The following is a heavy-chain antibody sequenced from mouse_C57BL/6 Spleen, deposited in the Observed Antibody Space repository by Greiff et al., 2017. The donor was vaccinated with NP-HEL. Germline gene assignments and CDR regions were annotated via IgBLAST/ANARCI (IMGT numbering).Heavy chain of an antibody. CDR3: AREGSITTVVADY. CDR1: GYTFTDYY. V-gene: IGHV1-76*01. D-gene: IGHD1-1*01. Sequence: QVQLKQSGAELVRPGASVKLSCKASGYTFTDYYINWVKQRPGQGLEWIARIYPGSGNTYYNEKFKGKATLTAEKSSSTAYMQLSSLTSEDSAVYFCAREGSITTVVADYWGQGTTLTVSS. J-gene: IGHJ2*01. CDR2: IYPGSGNT.